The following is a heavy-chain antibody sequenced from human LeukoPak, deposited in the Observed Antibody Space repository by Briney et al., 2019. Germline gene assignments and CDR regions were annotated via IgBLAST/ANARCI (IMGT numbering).Heavy chain of an antibody. CDR1: GFTFSYYW. J-gene: IGHJ6*02. Sequence: SGGSLRLSCAASGFTFSYYWMHCVRQAPGKGLVWVSRVNSDGSFTAYADSVKGRFTISRDNAKNSLYLQMNSLRAEDTAVYYCARVVRYCSSTSCPYGMDVWGQGTTVTVSS. CDR2: VNSDGSFT. CDR3: ARVVRYCSSTSCPYGMDV. V-gene: IGHV3-74*01. D-gene: IGHD2-2*01.